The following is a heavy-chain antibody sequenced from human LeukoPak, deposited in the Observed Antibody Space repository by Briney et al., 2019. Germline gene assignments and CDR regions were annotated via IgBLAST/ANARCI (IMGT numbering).Heavy chain of an antibody. Sequence: SETLSLTCSVSGDSISSGAYYWSWIRHHPGKGLEWIGYIHYSGSTSYSPSLKSRVTILVDTSKNQFSLKLSSVTAADTAVYYCARFGSLREPIHDYWGQGTLVTVSS. J-gene: IGHJ4*02. CDR1: GDSISSGAYY. V-gene: IGHV4-31*03. CDR3: ARFGSLREPIHDY. D-gene: IGHD3-16*01. CDR2: IHYSGST.